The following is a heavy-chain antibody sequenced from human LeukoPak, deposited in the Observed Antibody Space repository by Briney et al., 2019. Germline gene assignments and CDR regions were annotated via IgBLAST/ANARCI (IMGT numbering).Heavy chain of an antibody. CDR2: ISSSSSYI. Sequence: GGSLRLSCAASGFAFSSYSMNWVRQAPGKGLEWVSSISSSSSYIYYADSVKGRFTISRDNAKNSLYLQMNSLRAEDTAVYYCARDTTYGSGSYSFDYWGQGTLVTVSS. J-gene: IGHJ4*02. V-gene: IGHV3-21*01. D-gene: IGHD3-10*01. CDR1: GFAFSSYS. CDR3: ARDTTYGSGSYSFDY.